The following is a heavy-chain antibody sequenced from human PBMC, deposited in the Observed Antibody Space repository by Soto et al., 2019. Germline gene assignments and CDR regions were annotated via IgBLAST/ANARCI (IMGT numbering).Heavy chain of an antibody. CDR2: ISWNSGSI. D-gene: IGHD6-13*01. J-gene: IGHJ4*02. V-gene: IGHV3-9*01. CDR1: GFTFDDYA. Sequence: EVQLVESGGGLVQPGRSLRLSCAASGFTFDDYAMHWVRQAPGKGLEWVSGISWNSGSIAYADSVKGRFTISRDNAKNSLYLQMNSLRAEDTALYYCAKSRLAAAGTVYDYWGQGTLVTVSS. CDR3: AKSRLAAAGTVYDY.